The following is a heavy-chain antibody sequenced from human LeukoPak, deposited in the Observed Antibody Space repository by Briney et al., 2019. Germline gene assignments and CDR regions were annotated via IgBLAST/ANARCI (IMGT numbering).Heavy chain of an antibody. D-gene: IGHD1/OR15-1a*01. CDR1: GLTSSDHY. J-gene: IGHJ4*02. Sequence: GGSLRLSCAVSGLTSSDHYMNWVRQAPGKGLELVSRISGSGGSTYYTSSVKGRFTISRDNSKSTLYLEMNSLSADDTGVYYCAKHWGGTTVPMDFWGQGTLVTVSS. CDR2: ISGSGGST. V-gene: IGHV3-23*01. CDR3: AKHWGGTTVPMDF.